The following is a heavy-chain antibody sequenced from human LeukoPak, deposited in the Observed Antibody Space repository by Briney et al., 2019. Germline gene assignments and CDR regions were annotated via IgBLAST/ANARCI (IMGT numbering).Heavy chain of an antibody. CDR3: ACQLLGEAFDI. Sequence: GGSLRVSCAASGFTFDDYAMHWVRQAPGKGLEWVSGISWNSGSIGYADSVKGRFTISRDNAKNSLYLQMNSLRAEDTALYYCACQLLGEAFDIWGQGTMVTVSS. CDR2: ISWNSGSI. J-gene: IGHJ3*02. D-gene: IGHD2-2*01. CDR1: GFTFDDYA. V-gene: IGHV3-9*01.